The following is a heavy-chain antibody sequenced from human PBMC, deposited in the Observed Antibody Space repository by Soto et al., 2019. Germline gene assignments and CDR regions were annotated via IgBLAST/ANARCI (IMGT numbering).Heavy chain of an antibody. V-gene: IGHV3-15*07. CDR3: TTAPHDGGQNWFDP. CDR2: IKSKTDGGTT. J-gene: IGHJ5*02. D-gene: IGHD2-15*01. Sequence: PGGSLRLSCAASGFTFSNAWMNWVRQAPGKGLEWVGRIKSKTDGGTTDYAAPVKGRFTVSRDDSKNTLFLQMNSLKTEDTAFYYCTTAPHDGGQNWFDPWGQGTLVTVSS. CDR1: GFTFSNAW.